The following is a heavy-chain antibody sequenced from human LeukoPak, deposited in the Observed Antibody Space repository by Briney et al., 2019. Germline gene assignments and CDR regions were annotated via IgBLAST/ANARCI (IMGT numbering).Heavy chain of an antibody. CDR3: AFHYDRTGFYFTT. V-gene: IGHV4-59*01. Sequence: SETLSLTCTVSGGSISSYYWSWIRQPPGKGLEWIGYIYYSGSTNSDPSLKSRVTISLDTSKNQFSLRLSSVTAADTAVYFCAFHYDRTGFYFTTWGQGTLVTVSS. D-gene: IGHD3-22*01. J-gene: IGHJ4*02. CDR1: GGSISSYY. CDR2: IYYSGST.